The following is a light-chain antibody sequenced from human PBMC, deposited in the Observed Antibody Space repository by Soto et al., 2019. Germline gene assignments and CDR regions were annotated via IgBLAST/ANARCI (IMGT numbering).Light chain of an antibody. CDR3: QESYGVLWGT. V-gene: IGKV1-39*01. CDR1: QSIGSS. J-gene: IGKJ1*01. CDR2: GAS. Sequence: DIQMTQSPSSLSASVGDGVTITCRASQSIGSSLNWYQQKPGVAPKVLIYGASSLQSGVPSRFRGRGAGTDFTLTISSLQPEDFATYYCQESYGVLWGTFGQGTKVDIK.